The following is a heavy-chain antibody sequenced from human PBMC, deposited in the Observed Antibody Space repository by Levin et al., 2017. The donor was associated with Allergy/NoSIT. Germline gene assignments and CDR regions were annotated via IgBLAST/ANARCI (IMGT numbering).Heavy chain of an antibody. CDR1: SFTFSGYW. D-gene: IGHD2/OR15-2a*01. Sequence: GESLKISCAASSFTFSGYWMSWVRQAPGKGLEWVANIKQDGSEKYYVDSVKGRFTISRDNAKNSLYLQMNSLRAEDTAVYYCARTALAGTYYYHFDYWGQGTLVTVSS. J-gene: IGHJ4*02. V-gene: IGHV3-7*01. CDR3: ARTALAGTYYYHFDY. CDR2: IKQDGSEK.